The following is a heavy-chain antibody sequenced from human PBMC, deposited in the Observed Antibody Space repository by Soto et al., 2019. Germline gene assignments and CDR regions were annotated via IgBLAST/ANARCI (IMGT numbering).Heavy chain of an antibody. CDR2: ISAYNGNT. CDR3: ARDLERGYRYGRRPHWFDP. J-gene: IGHJ5*02. CDR1: GYTFTSYG. Sequence: ASVKVSCKASGYTFTSYGISWVRQAPGQGLEWMGWISAYNGNTNYAQKLQGRVTMTTDTSTSTAYMELRSLRSDDTAVYYCARDLERGYRYGRRPHWFDPWGQGTLVTVSS. V-gene: IGHV1-18*04. D-gene: IGHD5-18*01.